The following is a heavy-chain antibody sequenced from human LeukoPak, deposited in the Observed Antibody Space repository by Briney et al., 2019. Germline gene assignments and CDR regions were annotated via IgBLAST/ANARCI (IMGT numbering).Heavy chain of an antibody. CDR1: GGTFSSYA. J-gene: IGHJ6*02. Sequence: SVKVSCKASGGTFSSYAISWVRQAPGQGLEWMGGIMPIFGTANYAQKFQGRVTITADESTSTAYMELNSLRSEDTAVYYCARDAHGRVAPIRGYYYGMDVWGQGTTVTVSS. CDR3: ARDAHGRVAPIRGYYYGMDV. V-gene: IGHV1-69*13. D-gene: IGHD5-12*01. CDR2: IMPIFGTA.